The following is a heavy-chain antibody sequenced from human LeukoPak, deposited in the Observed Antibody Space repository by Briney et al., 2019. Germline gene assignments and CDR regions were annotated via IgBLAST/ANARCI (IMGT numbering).Heavy chain of an antibody. J-gene: IGHJ3*02. CDR2: ISAYTGNT. D-gene: IGHD1-26*01. V-gene: IGHV1-18*01. CDR3: ARSWEQDDAFDI. Sequence: ASVKVSCKASGYTLTTYTFSWVRQAPGQGLEWMGWISAYTGNTNYAQKLQGRVTMTTDTSTSTAYMELRSLNSDDTAVYYCARSWEQDDAFDIWGQGTMVTVSS. CDR1: GYTLTTYT.